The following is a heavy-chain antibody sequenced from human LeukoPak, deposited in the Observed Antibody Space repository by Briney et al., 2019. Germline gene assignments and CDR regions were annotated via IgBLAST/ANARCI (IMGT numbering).Heavy chain of an antibody. J-gene: IGHJ4*02. CDR1: GLTFSDSH. Sequence: GGSLRLSCAASGLTFSDSHMSWIRQAPGKGLEWVSYSSSRGSTIYFADSVKGRFTISRDNSKNTLYLQMNSLRAEDTAVYYCAKDLNWGGRWGQGTLVTVSS. CDR3: AKDLNWGGR. D-gene: IGHD7-27*01. CDR2: SSSRGSTI. V-gene: IGHV3-11*01.